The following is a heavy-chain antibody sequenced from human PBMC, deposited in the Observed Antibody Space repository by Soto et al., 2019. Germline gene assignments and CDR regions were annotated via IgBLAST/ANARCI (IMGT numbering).Heavy chain of an antibody. D-gene: IGHD3-22*01. Sequence: QVQVVQSGAEVKKPGASVKVSCKASGYTFTSYGISWVRQAPGQGLEWMGWISAYNGNTKYAQKLQARVTMTTATSTSPAYMELRSLRSDDTAVDYCARDLTPGVVDHWGQGTLVTVSS. CDR2: ISAYNGNT. V-gene: IGHV1-18*01. J-gene: IGHJ4*02. CDR3: ARDLTPGVVDH. CDR1: GYTFTSYG.